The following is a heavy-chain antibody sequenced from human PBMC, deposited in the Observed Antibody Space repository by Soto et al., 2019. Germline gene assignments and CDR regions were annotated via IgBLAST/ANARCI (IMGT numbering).Heavy chain of an antibody. J-gene: IGHJ4*02. CDR3: ARDLDGSGSYYTGY. D-gene: IGHD3-10*01. V-gene: IGHV1-18*01. CDR1: GYVFSGFD. Sequence: ASVKVSCKASGYVFSGFDINWVRQVPGQGLEWMGWISPYNGNKNYAQKFQGRVTMTTDTSTSTAYMELRSLRSDDTAVFYCARDLDGSGSYYTGYWGQGSLVTVSS. CDR2: ISPYNGNK.